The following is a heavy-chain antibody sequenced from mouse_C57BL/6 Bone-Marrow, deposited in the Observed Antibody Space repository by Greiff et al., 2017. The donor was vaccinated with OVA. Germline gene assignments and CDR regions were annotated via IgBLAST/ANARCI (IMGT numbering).Heavy chain of an antibody. CDR3: TRSYSNYGDFDY. V-gene: IGHV1-15*01. CDR2: INPDTGGT. J-gene: IGHJ2*01. CDR1: GYTFTDYE. D-gene: IGHD2-5*01. Sequence: LQESGAELVRPGASVTLSCKASGYTFTDYEMHWVKQTPVHGLEWIGAINPDTGGTAYNQKFKGKAILTADKSSSTAYMELRSLTSEDSAVYYCTRSYSNYGDFDYWGQGTTLTVSS.